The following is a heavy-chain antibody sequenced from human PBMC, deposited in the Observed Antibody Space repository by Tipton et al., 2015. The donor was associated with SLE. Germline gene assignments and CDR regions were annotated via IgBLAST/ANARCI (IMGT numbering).Heavy chain of an antibody. D-gene: IGHD5/OR15-5a*01. CDR2: IFYGGHT. CDR1: GGSITSHS. V-gene: IGHV4-59*08. Sequence: TLSLTCTVSGGSITSHSWSWIRQPPGKGLEWIGYIFYGGHTDYNPSLESRVSISVDTSMNQFSLKVNFVTAADTAVYFCARGDSVPTLFDSWGQGALVTVSS. CDR3: ARGDSVPTLFDS. J-gene: IGHJ5*01.